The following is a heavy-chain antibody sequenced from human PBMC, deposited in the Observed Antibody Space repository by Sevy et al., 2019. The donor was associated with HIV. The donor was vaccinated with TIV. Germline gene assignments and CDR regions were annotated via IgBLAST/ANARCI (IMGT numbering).Heavy chain of an antibody. J-gene: IGHJ4*02. CDR1: GFTFSSYA. CDR3: AKAPPAYSYHSFDG. V-gene: IGHV3-23*01. D-gene: IGHD5-18*01. CDR2: ITGSGGGT. Sequence: GGSLRLSCAASGFTFSSYAMSWVRHAPGKGLEWVSAITGSGGGTYYADSVEGRFTISRDNSKNTLYLQMYSLRADDTAVYYCAKAPPAYSYHSFDGWGQGTLVTVSS.